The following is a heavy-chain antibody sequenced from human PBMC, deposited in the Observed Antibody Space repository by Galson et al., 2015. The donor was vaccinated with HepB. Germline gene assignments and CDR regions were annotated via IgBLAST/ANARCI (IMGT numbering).Heavy chain of an antibody. J-gene: IGHJ3*02. CDR2: IDPSDSYT. V-gene: IGHV5-10-1*01. CDR1: GYSFTSYW. CDR3: ARQQSAYYYDSSGPVDI. Sequence: QSGAEVKKPGESLRISCKGSGYSFTSYWISWVRQMPGKGLEWMGRIDPSDSYTNYSPSFQGHVTISADKSISTAYLQWSSLKASDTAMYYCARQQSAYYYDSSGPVDIWGQGTMVTVSS. D-gene: IGHD3-22*01.